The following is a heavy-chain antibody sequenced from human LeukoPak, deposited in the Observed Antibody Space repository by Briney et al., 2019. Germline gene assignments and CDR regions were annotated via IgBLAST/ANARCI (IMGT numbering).Heavy chain of an antibody. CDR1: GGSINRYK. D-gene: IGHD3-3*01. V-gene: IGHV4-59*01. J-gene: IGHJ4*02. CDR3: ARGADDFWSGYVDY. CDR2: IYYNGNT. Sequence: SETLSLTCIVSGGSINRYKWSWIRQPPGRGLEWIGYIYYNGNTKYNPSLKSRVTISLDTSKSQFSLNLRSATAADTAVYHCARGADDFWSGYVDYWGQGTLVTVSS.